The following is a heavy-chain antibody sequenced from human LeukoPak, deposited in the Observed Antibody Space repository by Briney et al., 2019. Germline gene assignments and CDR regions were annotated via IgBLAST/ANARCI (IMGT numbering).Heavy chain of an antibody. J-gene: IGHJ4*02. CDR1: GFTFSSYA. V-gene: IGHV3-30-3*01. CDR3: ARALLWFGELLS. D-gene: IGHD3-10*01. CDR2: ISYDGSNK. Sequence: GGSLRLSCAASGFTFSSYAMHWVRQAPGKGLEWVAVISYDGSNKYYADSVKGRFTISRDNSKNTLYLQMNSLRAEDTAVYYCARALLWFGELLSWGQGTLVTVSS.